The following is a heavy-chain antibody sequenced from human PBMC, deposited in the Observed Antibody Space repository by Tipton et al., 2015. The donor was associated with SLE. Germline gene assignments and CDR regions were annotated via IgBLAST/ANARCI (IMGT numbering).Heavy chain of an antibody. D-gene: IGHD5-12*01. CDR1: GFTFSSYE. CDR2: ISSSGSNI. Sequence: GSLRLSCAASGFTFSSYEMNWVRQAPGKGLEWVSYISSSGSNIYYADYVKGRFTISRDNAKNSLYLQMNSLRAEDTAVYYCARGGDIVDYFDLWGRRTLFTVSS. CDR3: ARGGDIVDYFDL. V-gene: IGHV3-48*03. J-gene: IGHJ2*01.